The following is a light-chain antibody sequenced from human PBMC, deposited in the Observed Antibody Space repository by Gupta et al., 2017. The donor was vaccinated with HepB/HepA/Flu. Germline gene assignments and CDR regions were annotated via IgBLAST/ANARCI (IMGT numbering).Light chain of an antibody. CDR1: QILQHSDSKTY. Sequence: DIVMTQTPLSLSVTPGQPPSISCKSRQILQHSDSKTYLYWYLQKPGQPQQLLIYVVSNRFAGVPDRFSGRASGTDFTLKIRLVDAEDVVVYYFRQTIQLPYTFGPGTKLEIK. CDR3: RQTIQLPYT. CDR2: VVS. J-gene: IGKJ2*01. V-gene: IGKV2D-29*01.